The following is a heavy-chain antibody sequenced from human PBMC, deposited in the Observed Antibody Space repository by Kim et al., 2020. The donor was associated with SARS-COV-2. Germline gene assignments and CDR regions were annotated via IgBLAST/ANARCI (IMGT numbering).Heavy chain of an antibody. V-gene: IGHV1-3*01. D-gene: IGHD3-16*02. J-gene: IGHJ4*02. Sequence: ASVKVSCKASGYTFTSYAMHWVRQAPGQRLEWMGWINAGNGNTKYSQKFQGRVTITRDTSASTAYMELSSLRSEDTAVYYCARPWPPRSLGGVIVYWGQGTLVTVSS. CDR3: ARPWPPRSLGGVIVY. CDR2: INAGNGNT. CDR1: GYTFTSYA.